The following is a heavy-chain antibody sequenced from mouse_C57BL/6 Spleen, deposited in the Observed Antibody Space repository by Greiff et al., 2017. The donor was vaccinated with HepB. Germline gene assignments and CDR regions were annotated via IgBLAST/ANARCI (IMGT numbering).Heavy chain of an antibody. CDR1: GYTFTNYW. CDR2: IYPGGGYT. Sequence: QVQLKQSGAELVRPGTSVKMSCKASGYTFTNYWIGWAKQRPGHGLEWIGDIYPGGGYTNYNEKFKGKATLTADKSSSTAYMQFSSLTSEDSAIYYCARVWVYAMDYWGQGTSVTVSS. D-gene: IGHD4-1*01. J-gene: IGHJ4*01. CDR3: ARVWVYAMDY. V-gene: IGHV1-63*01.